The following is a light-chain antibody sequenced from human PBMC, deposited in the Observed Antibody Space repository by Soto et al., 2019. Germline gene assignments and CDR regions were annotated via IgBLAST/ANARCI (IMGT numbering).Light chain of an antibody. V-gene: IGKV3-15*01. J-gene: IGKJ1*01. CDR1: QAISSN. CDR3: QQYGSSPWT. Sequence: EIVMTQSPATLSVSRVERATLSCMANQAISSNVAWYQQKPGQAPRLLIYGASTRATGIPDRFSGSGSGTEFTLTISSLQSEDFAVYYCQQYGSSPWTFGQGTKVDIK. CDR2: GAS.